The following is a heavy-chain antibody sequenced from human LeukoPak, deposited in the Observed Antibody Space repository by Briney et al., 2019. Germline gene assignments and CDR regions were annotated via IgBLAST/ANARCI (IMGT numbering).Heavy chain of an antibody. J-gene: IGHJ4*02. Sequence: GGSLRLSCAASGFTFSGYAMSWVRQAPGKGLEWVSAINGGSSGSTYYTDSVKGRFTISRDNSKNTLYLQMNSLRAEDTAVYYCAKTHYDILDFWGQGTLVTVSS. CDR2: INGGSSGST. V-gene: IGHV3-23*01. CDR3: AKTHYDILDF. CDR1: GFTFSGYA. D-gene: IGHD3-9*01.